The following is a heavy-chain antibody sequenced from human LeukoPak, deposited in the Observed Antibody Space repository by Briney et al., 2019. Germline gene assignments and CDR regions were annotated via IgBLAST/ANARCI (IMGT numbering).Heavy chain of an antibody. CDR1: GFTFSTFP. V-gene: IGHV3-30*04. CDR2: ISHDGRDT. Sequence: TGTSLRLSCEASGFTFSTFPMHWVRQTPDKRLEWVAVISHDGRDTYYADSVKGRFTISRDNSKNTLYLQMNSLSPEDTAVFYCARVGRVSIFPSYMDVWGKGNTVTVSS. J-gene: IGHJ6*03. D-gene: IGHD3-9*01. CDR3: ARVGRVSIFPSYMDV.